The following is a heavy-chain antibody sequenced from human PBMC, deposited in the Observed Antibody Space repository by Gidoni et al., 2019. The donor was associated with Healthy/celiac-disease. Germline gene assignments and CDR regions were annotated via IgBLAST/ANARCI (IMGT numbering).Heavy chain of an antibody. V-gene: IGHV3-30*04. Sequence: QAQLVESGGGVVQPGRSLGLSCPASGFTFSSYAMHWVRQAPGKGLEWVAVISYDGSNKYYADSVKGRFTISRDNSKNTLYLQMNSLRAEDTAVYYCAGRRDGYNFVGYWGQGTLVTVSS. D-gene: IGHD5-12*01. CDR2: ISYDGSNK. CDR3: AGRRDGYNFVGY. CDR1: GFTFSSYA. J-gene: IGHJ4*02.